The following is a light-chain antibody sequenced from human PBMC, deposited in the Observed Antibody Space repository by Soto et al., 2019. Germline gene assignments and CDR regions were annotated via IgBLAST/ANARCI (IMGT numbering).Light chain of an antibody. CDR2: ASS. Sequence: DIVVTQSPLSLPVTPGEPASISCRSSQSLLHINGSNFLAWYQHKPDQAPRLLIYASSNRATGIPDRFSGSASGTDFTLTINRLEPEDFAVYYCQLYGISPHFGQGTRLEIK. J-gene: IGKJ5*01. V-gene: IGKV3-20*01. CDR3: QLYGISPH. CDR1: QSLLHINGSNF.